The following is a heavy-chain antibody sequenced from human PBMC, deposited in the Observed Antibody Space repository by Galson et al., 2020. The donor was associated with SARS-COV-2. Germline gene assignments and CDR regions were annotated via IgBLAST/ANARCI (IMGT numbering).Heavy chain of an antibody. CDR2: LRDKANYYTT. CDR1: GFSFSDNY. D-gene: IGHD3-10*01. Sequence: QLGESLKISCAASGFSFSDNYIDWVRQAPGKGLEWVGHLRDKANYYTTEYAPSVRGRFTISRDDSKNSAFLEMSSLKTEDTAVYYCTTLWFSRWGQGTLVSVSS. J-gene: IGHJ4*02. CDR3: TTLWFSR. V-gene: IGHV3-72*01.